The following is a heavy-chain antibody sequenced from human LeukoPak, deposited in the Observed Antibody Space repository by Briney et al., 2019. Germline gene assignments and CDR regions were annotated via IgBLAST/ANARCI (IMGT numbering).Heavy chain of an antibody. D-gene: IGHD5-12*01. Sequence: ASVKVSCKASGYTFINYGATWVRQAPGQGLEWMGWINASNGNTNYAQKLQGRVTMTTETSTSTAYMELRSLRSDDTAVYYCARALSRGYSGYDYGLGYWGQGTLVTVSS. J-gene: IGHJ4*02. CDR3: ARALSRGYSGYDYGLGY. CDR2: INASNGNT. V-gene: IGHV1-18*01. CDR1: GYTFINYG.